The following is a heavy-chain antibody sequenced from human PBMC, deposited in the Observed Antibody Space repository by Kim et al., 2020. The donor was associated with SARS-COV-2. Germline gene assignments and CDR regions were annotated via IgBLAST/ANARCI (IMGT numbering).Heavy chain of an antibody. J-gene: IGHJ4*02. D-gene: IGHD3-22*01. V-gene: IGHV3-30*01. Sequence: VKGRFTISVDNSKNTLYLQMNSLRAEDTAVYYCAREGAYYDSSGYYPFDYWGQGTLVTVSS. CDR3: AREGAYYDSSGYYPFDY.